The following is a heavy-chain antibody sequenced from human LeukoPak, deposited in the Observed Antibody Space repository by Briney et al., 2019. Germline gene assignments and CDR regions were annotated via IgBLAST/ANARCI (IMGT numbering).Heavy chain of an antibody. CDR1: GGSISSSSYY. D-gene: IGHD1-26*01. Sequence: SETLSLTCTVSGGSISSSSYYWGWIRQPPGKGLEWIGNIYYSGSTYYNPSLKSRVTISVDTSKNQFSLRLSSVTAADTAVYYCARHISGSYFLRTLFDYWGQGTLVTVSS. CDR2: IYYSGST. J-gene: IGHJ4*02. V-gene: IGHV4-39*01. CDR3: ARHISGSYFLRTLFDY.